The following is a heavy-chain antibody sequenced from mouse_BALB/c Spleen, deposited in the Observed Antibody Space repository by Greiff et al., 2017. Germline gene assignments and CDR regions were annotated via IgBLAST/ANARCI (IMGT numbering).Heavy chain of an antibody. J-gene: IGHJ2*01. CDR2: IYPGNVNT. Sequence: QVQLKESGPELVKPGASVRISCKASGYTFTSYYIHWVKQRPGQGLEWIGWIYPGNVNTKYNEKFKGKATLTADKSSSTAYMQLSSLTSEDSAVYFCAREGYYGNYEDYWGEGTTLTVSS. D-gene: IGHD2-1*01. V-gene: IGHV1S56*01. CDR1: GYTFTSYY. CDR3: AREGYYGNYEDY.